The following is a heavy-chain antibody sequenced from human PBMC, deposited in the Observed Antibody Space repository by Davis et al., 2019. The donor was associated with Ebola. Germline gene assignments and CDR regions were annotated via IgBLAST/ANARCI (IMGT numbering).Heavy chain of an antibody. V-gene: IGHV1-18*04. D-gene: IGHD3-22*01. CDR2: ISSYSGNT. Sequence: ASVKVSCKASGYTFTNYGISWVRQAPGQGLEWMGWISSYSGNTMYAQKVQDRVTMTTDTSTSTTYMELRSLRSDDTAVYYCAANDHKSSGYSDYWGQGTVVTVSS. CDR3: AANDHKSSGYSDY. J-gene: IGHJ4*02. CDR1: GYTFTNYG.